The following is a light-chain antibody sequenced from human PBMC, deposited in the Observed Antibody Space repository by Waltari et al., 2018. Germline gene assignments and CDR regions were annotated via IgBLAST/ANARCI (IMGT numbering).Light chain of an antibody. J-gene: IGLJ1*01. CDR3: SSYAGSNNLV. V-gene: IGLV2-8*01. CDR1: SSDVGGYND. CDR2: EVN. Sequence: QSALTQPPSASGSRGQSVTIPCTGTSSDVGGYNDVTWSQHHPGEAPKLMIFEVNKRPSVVPDRFSGSKSGNTASLTVSGLQAEDDADYYCSSYAGSNNLVFGTGTKVTVL.